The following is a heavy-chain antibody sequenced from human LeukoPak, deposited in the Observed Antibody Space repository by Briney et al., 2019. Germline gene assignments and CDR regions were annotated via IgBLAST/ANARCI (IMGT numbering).Heavy chain of an antibody. CDR1: VDPMSIYY. CDR2: IYYSGST. Sequence: SETLSLTCSVSVDPMSIYYESCIRQPTGEGLEWMWYIYYSGSTNYNPSLKSRVTISVDTSKNQFSLKLSSVTAADTAVYYCAGVVVNWFDPWGQGTLVTVSS. V-gene: IGHV4-59*08. J-gene: IGHJ5*02. D-gene: IGHD2-15*01. CDR3: AGVVVNWFDP.